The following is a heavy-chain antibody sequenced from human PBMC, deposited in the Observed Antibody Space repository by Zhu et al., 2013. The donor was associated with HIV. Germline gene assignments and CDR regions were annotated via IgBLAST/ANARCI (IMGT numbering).Heavy chain of an antibody. CDR1: GGTFSSYA. CDR2: IIPIFGTA. J-gene: IGHJ6*02. Sequence: QVQLVQSGAEVKKPGSSVKVSCKASGGTFSSYAISWVRQAPGQGLEWMGGIIPIFGTANYAQKFQGRVTITADESTSTAYMELSSLRADDTAVYYCASLVPGSGVRVDVWGQGTTVTVSS. CDR3: ASLVPGSGVRVDV. V-gene: IGHV1-69*01. D-gene: IGHD6-19*01.